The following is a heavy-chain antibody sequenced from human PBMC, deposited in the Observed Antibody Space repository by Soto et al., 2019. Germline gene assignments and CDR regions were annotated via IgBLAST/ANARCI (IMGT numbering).Heavy chain of an antibody. Sequence: QVQLVQSGAEVKKPGSSVKVSCKASGGTFSSYAISWVRQAPGQGLEWMGGIIPIFGTANSAQKFQGRVTIAADEAASTPYTELSGLRSDDTSVYYCSRGVRRHNDDFWGGYVFDPLGQGTLVIVCS. D-gene: IGHD3-3*01. CDR3: SRGVRRHNDDFWGGYVFDP. V-gene: IGHV1-69*12. CDR2: IIPIFGTA. J-gene: IGHJ5*02. CDR1: GGTFSSYA.